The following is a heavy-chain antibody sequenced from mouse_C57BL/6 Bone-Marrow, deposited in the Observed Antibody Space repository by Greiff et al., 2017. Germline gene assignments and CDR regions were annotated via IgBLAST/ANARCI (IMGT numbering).Heavy chain of an antibody. V-gene: IGHV5-17*01. Sequence: EVKLMESGGGLVKPGGSLKLSCAASGFTFSDYGMHWVRQAPEKGLEWVAYISSGSSTIYYADTVKGRFTISRDNAKNTLFLQMTSLRSEDTAMYYCAKALGYYAMDYWGQGTSVTGSS. D-gene: IGHD4-1*01. J-gene: IGHJ4*01. CDR3: AKALGYYAMDY. CDR1: GFTFSDYG. CDR2: ISSGSSTI.